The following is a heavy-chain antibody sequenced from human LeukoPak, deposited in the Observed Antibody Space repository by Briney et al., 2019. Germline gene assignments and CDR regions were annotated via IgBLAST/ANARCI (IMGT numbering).Heavy chain of an antibody. V-gene: IGHV4-34*01. D-gene: IGHD4-11*01. Sequence: SETLSLTCAVYGGSFSGYYWTWIRQSPGKGLEWIGEINDSGRTSYKPSLRSRVIISVDTSKNQFSLKLSSVTAADTAVYFCARVEDYSYGSYLFDYWGQGTQVSVSA. CDR3: ARVEDYSYGSYLFDY. J-gene: IGHJ4*02. CDR2: INDSGRT. CDR1: GGSFSGYY.